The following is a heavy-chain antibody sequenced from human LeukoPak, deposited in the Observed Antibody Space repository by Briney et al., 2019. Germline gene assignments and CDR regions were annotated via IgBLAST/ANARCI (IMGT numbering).Heavy chain of an antibody. CDR1: GYSFTTCW. J-gene: IGHJ3*02. Sequence: GESLKSSCYGSGYSFTTCWISRVRQMPGKGREWMGIIYPDDSDTRNSPSFQDQVTIPADKSITTAYPQGSSLKASGTSMYFWARQGRFAGDAFDIWGQGKMVTVSS. CDR2: IYPDDSDT. D-gene: IGHD3-16*01. CDR3: ARQGRFAGDAFDI. V-gene: IGHV5-51*01.